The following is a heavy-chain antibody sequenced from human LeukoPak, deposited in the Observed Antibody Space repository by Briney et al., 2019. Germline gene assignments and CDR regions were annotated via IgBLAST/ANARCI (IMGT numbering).Heavy chain of an antibody. V-gene: IGHV4-34*01. Sequence: SETLSLTCAVYGGSFSGYYWSWIRQPPGKGLEWIGEINHSGSTNYNPSLKSRVTMSVDTSKNQFSLKLSSVTAADTAVYYCARGYGGNKYNWFDPWGQGTLVTVSS. CDR2: INHSGST. D-gene: IGHD4-23*01. CDR1: GGSFSGYY. J-gene: IGHJ5*02. CDR3: ARGYGGNKYNWFDP.